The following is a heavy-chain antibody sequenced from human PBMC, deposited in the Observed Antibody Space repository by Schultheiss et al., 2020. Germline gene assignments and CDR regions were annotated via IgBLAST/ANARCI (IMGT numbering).Heavy chain of an antibody. V-gene: IGHV5-51*01. D-gene: IGHD6-19*01. J-gene: IGHJ4*02. CDR1: GYSFTSYW. CDR2: IYPGDSDT. CDR3: ARPGQWLEIDY. Sequence: GGSLRLSCKGSGYSFTSYWIGWVRQMPGKGLEWMGIIYPGDSDTRYSPSFQGQVTISADKSISTAYLQWSSLKASDTAMYYCARPGQWLEIDYWGQGTLVNGYS.